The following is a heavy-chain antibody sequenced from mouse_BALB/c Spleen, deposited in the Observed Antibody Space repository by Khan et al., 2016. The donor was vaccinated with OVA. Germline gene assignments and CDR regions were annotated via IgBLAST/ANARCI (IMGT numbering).Heavy chain of an antibody. CDR1: GFTFSSYT. D-gene: IGHD2-1*01. J-gene: IGHJ3*01. CDR3: ARSNYGNFAY. V-gene: IGHV5-9*03. Sequence: EVELVESGGGLVKPGGSLKLSCAASGFTFSSYTMSWIRQTPEKRLEWVATISSGGDNTYYPDSAKGRFTISRDNAKNNLYLQMSSLRSEDTALYYCARSNYGNFAYWGQGTLVTVSA. CDR2: ISSGGDNT.